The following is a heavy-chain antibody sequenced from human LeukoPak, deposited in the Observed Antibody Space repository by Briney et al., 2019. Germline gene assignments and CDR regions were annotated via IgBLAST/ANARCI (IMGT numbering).Heavy chain of an antibody. J-gene: IGHJ6*02. D-gene: IGHD5-24*01. CDR1: GGPISSGGYS. Sequence: SETLSLTCAVSGGPISSGGYSWSWIRQPPGKGLEWIGYIYHSGSTYYNPSLKSRVTISVDRSKNQFSLKLSSVTAADTAVYYCARDHGYPYYYGMDVWGQGTTVTVSS. CDR2: IYHSGST. CDR3: ARDHGYPYYYGMDV. V-gene: IGHV4-30-2*01.